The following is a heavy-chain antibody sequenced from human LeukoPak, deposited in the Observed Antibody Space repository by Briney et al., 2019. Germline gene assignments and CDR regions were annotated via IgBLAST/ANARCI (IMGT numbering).Heavy chain of an antibody. CDR1: GFTFNAYA. CDR3: AKVYSYGLSLFDY. D-gene: IGHD5-18*01. CDR2: ISNDGSNE. V-gene: IGHV3-30*18. Sequence: GGSLRLSCAASGFTFNAYAMHWVRQAPGKGLESVAVISNDGSNEQYADSVKGRFTVSRDNSKNTLYLQMKGPRAEDTAVYYCAKVYSYGLSLFDYWGQGTLVTVSS. J-gene: IGHJ4*02.